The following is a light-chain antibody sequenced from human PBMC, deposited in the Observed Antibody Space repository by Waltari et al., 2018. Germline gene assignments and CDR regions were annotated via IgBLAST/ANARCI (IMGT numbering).Light chain of an antibody. CDR3: QVWDSSDDHVV. CDR2: VDS. V-gene: IGLV3-21*02. CDR1: HLGRKG. J-gene: IGLJ2*01. Sequence: SYVLTQPPSVSVAPGPTATIACGGHHLGRKGVNWYQQKTGQAPVLVVYVDSDRPSGIPERFSGSNSGTATLTISGVEGGDEADYYCQVWDSSDDHVVFGGGTKLTVL.